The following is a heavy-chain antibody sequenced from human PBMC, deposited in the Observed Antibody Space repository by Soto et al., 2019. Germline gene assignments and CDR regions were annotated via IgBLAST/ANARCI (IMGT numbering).Heavy chain of an antibody. J-gene: IGHJ4*02. D-gene: IGHD3-3*01. CDR2: ILDDGSNR. CDR1: GFTFSSYA. CDR3: AKELHNFWSGFFES. V-gene: IGHV3-30*18. Sequence: GGSLRLSCAASGFTFSSYAMHWVRQAPGNGPEWVAVILDDGSNRFYEDSVKGRFTISRDNSKNTLYLQMNSLSSEDTAVYYCAKELHNFWSGFFESWGQGTVVTVSS.